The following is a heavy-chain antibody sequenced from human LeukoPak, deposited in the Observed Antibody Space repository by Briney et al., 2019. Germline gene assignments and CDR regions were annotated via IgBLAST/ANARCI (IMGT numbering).Heavy chain of an antibody. CDR1: VGTFRSYA. J-gene: IGHJ4*02. CDR3: ARGEPCYSGGYCQYHFYY. D-gene: IGHD2-21*02. Sequence: SVRVSSTGSVGTFRSYAMSWARQAPGQGLEWMGGIIPIFGTANYAQKFQGRVTITADESTSTAYMELSSLRSEDTAVYYCARGEPCYSGGYCQYHFYYWGQGTLVTVSS. CDR2: IIPIFGTA. V-gene: IGHV1-69*13.